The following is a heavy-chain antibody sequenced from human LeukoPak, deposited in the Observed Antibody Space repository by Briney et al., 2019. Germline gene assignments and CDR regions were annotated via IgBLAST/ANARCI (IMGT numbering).Heavy chain of an antibody. Sequence: PSETLSLTCAVYGGSFSGYYWSWIRQPPGKGLEWIGEINHSGSTNYNPSLKSRVTISVDTSKNQFSLKLSSVTAAYTAVYYCARGGAAAYWGQGTLVTVSS. D-gene: IGHD6-13*01. CDR1: GGSFSGYY. V-gene: IGHV4-34*01. J-gene: IGHJ4*02. CDR2: INHSGST. CDR3: ARGGAAAY.